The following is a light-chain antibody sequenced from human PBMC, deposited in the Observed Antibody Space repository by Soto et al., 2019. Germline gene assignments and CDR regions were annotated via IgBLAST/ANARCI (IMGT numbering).Light chain of an antibody. J-gene: IGKJ1*01. CDR2: AAS. Sequence: SQMTRSRWSVHVSGGDRVTITRRASQGINGWLAWYQQKPGKAPKLLIYAASTLQSGVPSRFSGSGSGTDFTLTISCLQSEDFATYYCQQYYSYPRTFGQGTKVDI. CDR1: QGINGW. CDR3: QQYYSYPRT. V-gene: IGKV1-8*01.